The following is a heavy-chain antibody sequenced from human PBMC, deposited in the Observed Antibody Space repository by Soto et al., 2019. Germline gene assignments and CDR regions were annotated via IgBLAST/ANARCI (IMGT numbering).Heavy chain of an antibody. Sequence: GGSLRLSCAASGFTFSSYGMHWVRQAPGKGLEWVAVIWYDGSNKYYADSVKGRFTISRDNSKNTLYLQMNSLRAEDTAVYYCARDRGSSSSYFDYWGQGTLVTVSS. CDR2: IWYDGSNK. CDR3: ARDRGSSSSYFDY. D-gene: IGHD6-6*01. V-gene: IGHV3-33*01. J-gene: IGHJ4*02. CDR1: GFTFSSYG.